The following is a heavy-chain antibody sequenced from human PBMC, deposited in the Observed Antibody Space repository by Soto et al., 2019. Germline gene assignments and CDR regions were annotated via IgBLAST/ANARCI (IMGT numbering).Heavy chain of an antibody. D-gene: IGHD2-21*02. CDR2: FDPEDGET. CDR3: ATIPICGGDCSPLGFDY. CDR1: GYTLTELS. V-gene: IGHV1-24*01. J-gene: IGHJ4*02. Sequence: QVQLVQSGAEVKKPGASVKVSCKVSGYTLTELSMHWVRQAPGKGLEWMGGFDPEDGETIYAQKFQGRVTMIEDTSTDTAYMELSSLRSEDTAVYYCATIPICGGDCSPLGFDYWGQGTLVTVSS.